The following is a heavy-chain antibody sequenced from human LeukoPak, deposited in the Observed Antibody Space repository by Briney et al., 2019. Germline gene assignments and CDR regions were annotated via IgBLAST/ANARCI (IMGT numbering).Heavy chain of an antibody. CDR2: IDWYADK. J-gene: IGHJ6*02. CDR3: ARKVDSSGYYGMDV. CDR1: GFSLSTSRRC. Sequence: ESGPALVKPTQTLTLTCTFSGFSLSTSRRCVSWIRQPPGKALEWLASIDWYADKYYITSLKTGLTISKDTSKNQVVLTMTHMDPVDTATYYCARKVDSSGYYGMDVWGQGTTVTVSS. D-gene: IGHD3-22*01. V-gene: IGHV2-70*11.